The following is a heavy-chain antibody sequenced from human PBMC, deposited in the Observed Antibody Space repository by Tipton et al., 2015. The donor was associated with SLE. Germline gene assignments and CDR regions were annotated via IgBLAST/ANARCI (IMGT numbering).Heavy chain of an antibody. D-gene: IGHD2-8*01. CDR2: ISGSGGST. J-gene: IGHJ4*02. CDR3: AKNNIPYCTNGVCYTRGFDY. V-gene: IGHV3-23*01. Sequence: SLRLSCAASGFTLSSYAMSWVRQAPGKGLEWVSAISGSGGSTYYADSVKGRFTISRDNSKNTLYLQMNSLRAEDTAVYYCAKNNIPYCTNGVCYTRGFDYWGQGTLVTVSS. CDR1: GFTLSSYA.